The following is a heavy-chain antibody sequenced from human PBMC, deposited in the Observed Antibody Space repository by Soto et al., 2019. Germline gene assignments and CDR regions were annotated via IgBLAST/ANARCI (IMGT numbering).Heavy chain of an antibody. J-gene: IGHJ4*02. D-gene: IGHD2-21*02. CDR3: ARDVDTYCGGDCYRI. Sequence: SEPQSLSSTVSWGYIGIYSGSWIRQPTGKGLEWIGYIYYSGSTNYNPSLKSRVTISVDTSKNQFSLKLSSVTAADTAVYYCARDVDTYCGGDCYRIWGQGTLVTGPS. V-gene: IGHV4-59*01. CDR1: WGYIGIYS. CDR2: IYYSGST.